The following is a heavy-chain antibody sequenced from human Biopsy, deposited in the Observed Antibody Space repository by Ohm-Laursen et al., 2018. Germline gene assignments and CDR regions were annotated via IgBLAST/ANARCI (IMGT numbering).Heavy chain of an antibody. D-gene: IGHD1-1*01. V-gene: IGHV3-11*01. CDR1: GFTFTDYD. J-gene: IGHJ6*02. Sequence: SLRLSCSASGFTFTDYDISWVRHVPGQGLEWLAPISPSSTTIYYADSVRGRFFISRDDAKNSVSLEMSSLRADDTALYFCARNVRLEMTDHSGVTTYSRYFAMDAWGRGTTVTVSS. CDR2: ISPSSTTI. CDR3: ARNVRLEMTDHSGVTTYSRYFAMDA.